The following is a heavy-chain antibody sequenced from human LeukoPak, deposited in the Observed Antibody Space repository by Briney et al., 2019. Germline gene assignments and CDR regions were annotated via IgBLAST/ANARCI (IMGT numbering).Heavy chain of an antibody. V-gene: IGHV1-69*04. CDR3: ASVPHDYHYYYGMDV. CDR1: GYTFTSYG. J-gene: IGHJ6*02. D-gene: IGHD6-6*01. CDR2: IIPILAIA. Sequence: SVKVSCKASGYTFTSYGISWVRQAPGQGLEWMGRIIPILAIANYAQKFQGRVTITADKSTSTAYMELSSLRSEDTAVYYCASVPHDYHYYYGMDVWGQGITVTVSS.